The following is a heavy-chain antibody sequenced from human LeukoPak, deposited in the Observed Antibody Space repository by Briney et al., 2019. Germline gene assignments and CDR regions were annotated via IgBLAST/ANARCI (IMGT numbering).Heavy chain of an antibody. CDR3: AKYGRGSRHFFDY. Sequence: GGSLRLSCAASGFTFSSYAMSLVRQAPGKGLEWVSAISGSGGSTYYADSVKGRFTISRDNSKNTLYLQMNSLRAEDTAVYYCAKYGRGSRHFFDYWGQGTLVTVSS. V-gene: IGHV3-23*01. CDR1: GFTFSSYA. D-gene: IGHD3-10*02. J-gene: IGHJ4*02. CDR2: ISGSGGST.